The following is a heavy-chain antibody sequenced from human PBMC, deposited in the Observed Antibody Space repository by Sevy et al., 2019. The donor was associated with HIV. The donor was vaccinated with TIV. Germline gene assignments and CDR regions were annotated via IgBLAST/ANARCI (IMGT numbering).Heavy chain of an antibody. D-gene: IGHD6-19*01. J-gene: IGHJ3*02. CDR2: ISYDGSNK. V-gene: IGHV3-30-3*01. CDR3: ARTGIDSSGWFDAFDI. Sequence: GGSLRLSCAASGFTFSSYAMHWVRQAPGKGLEWVAVISYDGSNKYYADSVKGRFTISRDNSKNTLYLQMNSLGAEDTAVYYCARTGIDSSGWFDAFDIWGQGTMVTVSS. CDR1: GFTFSSYA.